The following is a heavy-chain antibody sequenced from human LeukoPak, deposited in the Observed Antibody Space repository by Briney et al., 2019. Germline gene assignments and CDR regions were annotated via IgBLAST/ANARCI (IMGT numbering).Heavy chain of an antibody. CDR2: INSDGSST. Sequence: GGSLRLSCAASGFTFSSYWMHWVRQAPGKGLVWVSRINSDGSSTSYADSVKGRFTISRDNAKNTLYLQMNSLRAEDTAVYYRASADDGIGLRYWGQGTLVTVSS. V-gene: IGHV3-74*01. J-gene: IGHJ4*02. CDR1: GFTFSSYW. D-gene: IGHD3-22*01. CDR3: ASADDGIGLRY.